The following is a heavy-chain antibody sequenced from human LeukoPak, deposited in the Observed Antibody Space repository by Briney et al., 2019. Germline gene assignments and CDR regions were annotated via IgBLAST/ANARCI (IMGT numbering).Heavy chain of an antibody. CDR3: AKDRDVRYFDWLPQWTQPDRDY. D-gene: IGHD3-9*01. J-gene: IGHJ4*02. Sequence: GASVKVSCKASGYTFTSYDINWVRQATGQGLEWMGWMNPNSGNTGYAQKFQGRVTMTRNTSISTAYMELNSLRAEDTAVYYCAKDRDVRYFDWLPQWTQPDRDYWGQGTLVTVSS. V-gene: IGHV1-8*01. CDR2: MNPNSGNT. CDR1: GYTFTSYD.